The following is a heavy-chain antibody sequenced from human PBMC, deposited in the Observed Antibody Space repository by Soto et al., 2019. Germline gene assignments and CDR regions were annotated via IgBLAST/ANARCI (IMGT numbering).Heavy chain of an antibody. J-gene: IGHJ4*02. CDR3: AKDRNSFGYDSFVH. CDR2: LSSDGSSR. V-gene: IGHV3-30*18. Sequence: QVHLVESGGGVVQPGRSLRLSCAASGFTFSSYGMHWVRQAPGKGLEWVALLSSDGSSRFYADSVKGRFTISRDNSENTLYLQMNSLRNDDTAVYYCAKDRNSFGYDSFVHWGRGTLVTVSS. CDR1: GFTFSSYG. D-gene: IGHD3-16*01.